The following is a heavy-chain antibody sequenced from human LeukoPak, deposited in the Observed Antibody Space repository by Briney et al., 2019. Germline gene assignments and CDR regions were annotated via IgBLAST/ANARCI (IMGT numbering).Heavy chain of an antibody. CDR1: GFTFSSYA. Sequence: GGSLRLSCAVSGFTFSSYAMNWVRQAPGKGLEWVSAISGGGGTTYYADSVKGRFTISRDNSKNTLYLQMNSLRVEDTAVYYCARSSHYDILTGYSEEDAFDIWGQGTMVTVSS. V-gene: IGHV3-23*01. J-gene: IGHJ3*02. CDR3: ARSSHYDILTGYSEEDAFDI. CDR2: ISGGGGTT. D-gene: IGHD3-9*01.